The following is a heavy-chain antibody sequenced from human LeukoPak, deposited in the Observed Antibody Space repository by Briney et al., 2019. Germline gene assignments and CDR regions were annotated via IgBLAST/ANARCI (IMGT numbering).Heavy chain of an antibody. CDR3: AKYERRGFDP. CDR2: MNPNDDT. D-gene: IGHD2-8*01. V-gene: IGHV1-8*01. CDR1: GTRDD. Sequence: ASVKVSCKTSGTRDDINWVRQAAGQGLEWVGWMNPNDDTGYAQKFQGRVTFTRNTSLRTVYMELRSLTFEYTAVYYCAKYERRGFDPWGQGTLVTVSS. J-gene: IGHJ5*02.